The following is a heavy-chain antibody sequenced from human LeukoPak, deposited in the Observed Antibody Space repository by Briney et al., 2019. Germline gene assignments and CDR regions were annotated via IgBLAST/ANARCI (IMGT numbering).Heavy chain of an antibody. Sequence: GGSLRLSCAASGFTFSSYGMHWVRQAPGRGLEWVAVISYDGSNKYYADSVKGRFTISRDNSKNTLYLQMNSLRAEDTAVYYCAREGRALVADTGGYFDYWGQGTLVTVSS. D-gene: IGHD6-19*01. CDR1: GFTFSSYG. V-gene: IGHV3-30*03. CDR3: AREGRALVADTGGYFDY. J-gene: IGHJ4*02. CDR2: ISYDGSNK.